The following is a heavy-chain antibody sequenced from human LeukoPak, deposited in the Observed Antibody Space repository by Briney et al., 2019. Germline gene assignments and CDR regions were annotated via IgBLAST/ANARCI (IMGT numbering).Heavy chain of an antibody. CDR2: VRYDGNNP. Sequence: GGSLRLPCAASGFTFSSYGMHWVRQAPGKGLDWVAFVRYDGNNPYYSASVKGRFTISRDNSKNTVLLQMNNLRLEDAAVYYCARGSRYGDYPYYCDFWGQGTLVTVSS. CDR1: GFTFSSYG. D-gene: IGHD4-17*01. V-gene: IGHV3-30*02. J-gene: IGHJ4*02. CDR3: ARGSRYGDYPYYCDF.